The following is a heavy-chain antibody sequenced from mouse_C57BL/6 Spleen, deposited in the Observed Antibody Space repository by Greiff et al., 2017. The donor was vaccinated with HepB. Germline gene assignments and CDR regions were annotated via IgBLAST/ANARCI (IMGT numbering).Heavy chain of an antibody. CDR2: ISSGGDYI. Sequence: EVNVVESGEGLVKPGGSLKLSCAASGFTFSSYAMSWVRQTPEKRLEWVAYISSGGDYIYYADTVKGRFTISRDNARNTLYLQMSSLKSEDTAMYYCTRTAQATDYYFDYWGQGTTLTVSS. CDR1: GFTFSSYA. V-gene: IGHV5-9-1*02. J-gene: IGHJ2*01. CDR3: TRTAQATDYYFDY. D-gene: IGHD3-2*02.